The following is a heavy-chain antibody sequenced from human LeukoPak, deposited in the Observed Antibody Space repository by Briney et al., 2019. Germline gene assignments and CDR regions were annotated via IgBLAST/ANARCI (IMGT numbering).Heavy chain of an antibody. D-gene: IGHD2-15*01. CDR1: GYTFTDYY. V-gene: IGHV1-2*02. Sequence: ASVKVSCKPSGYTFTDYYIRWVRQAPGHGLEWMGWISPNSGGTNYAQKFQGRVTMTRDTSISTAYMELSRLRSDDTAVYYCARDFSAGSLDYWGQGTLVTVSS. CDR3: ARDFSAGSLDY. CDR2: ISPNSGGT. J-gene: IGHJ4*02.